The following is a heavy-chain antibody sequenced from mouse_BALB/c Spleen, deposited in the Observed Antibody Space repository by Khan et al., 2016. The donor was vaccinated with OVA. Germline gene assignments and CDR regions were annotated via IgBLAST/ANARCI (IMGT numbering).Heavy chain of an antibody. Sequence: VELVESGGGLVKPGGSLKLSCAASGFIFSNYAMSWIRQTPEKRLEWVATFISGGGFSYYPDSVKGRFTISRDNANNTLYLQMGSLSSEDTAMFYCAVPPGYYGSNYLVYWGQGTSLTVSS. V-gene: IGHV5-9-3*01. CDR3: AVPPGYYGSNYLVY. CDR2: FISGGGFS. D-gene: IGHD1-1*01. J-gene: IGHJ2*02. CDR1: GFIFSNYA.